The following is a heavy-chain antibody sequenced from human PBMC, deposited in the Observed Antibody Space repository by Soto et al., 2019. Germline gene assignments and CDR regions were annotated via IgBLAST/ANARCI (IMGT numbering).Heavy chain of an antibody. CDR1: GGTFSSYA. J-gene: IGHJ6*02. Sequence: ASVKVSCKASGGTFSSYAISWVRQAPGQGLEWMGIINPSGGSTSYAQKFQGRVTMTRDTSTSTVYMELSSLRSEDTAVYYCAATNLRGFYYGMDVWGQGTTVTVSS. D-gene: IGHD6-25*01. CDR2: INPSGGST. V-gene: IGHV1-46*01. CDR3: AATNLRGFYYGMDV.